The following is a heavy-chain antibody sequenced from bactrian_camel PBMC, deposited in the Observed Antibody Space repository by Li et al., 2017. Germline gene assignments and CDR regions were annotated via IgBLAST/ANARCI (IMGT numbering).Heavy chain of an antibody. Sequence: VQLVESGGGSVHPGGSLRLSCAASGYTYSTYCMGWFRQAPGKEREGVAGMSTGGGGTYYSDSVKGRFNISQNNAGDLNTVYLRMNDLKPEDTDTYYCAADLFYRVLKIRCGGTDGFGYWSLGTQVTVS. CDR1: GYTYSTYC. CDR2: MSTGGGGT. CDR3: AADLFYRVLKIRCGGTDGFGY. D-gene: IGHD7*01. J-gene: IGHJ6*01. V-gene: IGHV3S40*01.